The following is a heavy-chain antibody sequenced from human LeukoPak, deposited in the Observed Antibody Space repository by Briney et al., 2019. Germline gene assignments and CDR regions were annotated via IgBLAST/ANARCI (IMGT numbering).Heavy chain of an antibody. CDR1: AYTFTDYY. CDR2: INPHSGDT. Sequence: ASVKVSCKASAYTFTDYYMHWVRQAPGQGLEWMGCINPHSGDTHYAQSFQGRVTMTRDTSISTAYMDLSRLTSDDTALYYCARGSALRQTTGTTFDSWGQGTLVTVSS. CDR3: ARGSALRQTTGTTFDS. V-gene: IGHV1-2*02. J-gene: IGHJ4*02. D-gene: IGHD4-17*01.